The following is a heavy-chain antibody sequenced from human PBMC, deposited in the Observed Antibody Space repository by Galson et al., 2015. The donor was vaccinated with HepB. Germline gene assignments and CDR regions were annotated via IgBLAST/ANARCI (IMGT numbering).Heavy chain of an antibody. Sequence: SLRLSCAASGFTFSSYGMHWVRQAPGKGLEWVAVISYDGGNEYYADSVRGRFAISRDNPKNTLYLRMNSLRAEDTAVYYCAKARRGRPSYNRVVDTAMVSDYWGQGTLVTVSS. J-gene: IGHJ4*02. CDR2: ISYDGGNE. CDR1: GFTFSSYG. CDR3: AKARRGRPSYNRVVDTAMVSDY. V-gene: IGHV3-30*18. D-gene: IGHD5-18*01.